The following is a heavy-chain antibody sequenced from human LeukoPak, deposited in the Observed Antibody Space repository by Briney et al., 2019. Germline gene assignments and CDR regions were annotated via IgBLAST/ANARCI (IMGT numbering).Heavy chain of an antibody. V-gene: IGHV4-59*01. CDR2: IYYSGST. J-gene: IGHJ4*02. CDR3: ARMYSGSYWGGSNFDY. D-gene: IGHD1-26*01. Sequence: NTSETLSLTCTVSGGSISSYYWSWIRQPPGKGLEWIGYIYYSGSTNYNPSLKSRVTISVDTSKNQFSLKLSSVTAADTAVYYCARMYSGSYWGGSNFDYWGQGTLVTVSS. CDR1: GGSISSYY.